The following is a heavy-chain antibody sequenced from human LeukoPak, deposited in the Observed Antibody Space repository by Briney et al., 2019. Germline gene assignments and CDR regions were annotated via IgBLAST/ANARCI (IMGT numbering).Heavy chain of an antibody. CDR1: GGSISSGGYY. CDR3: ARQGESSSWYPSEFDY. D-gene: IGHD6-13*01. CDR2: IYYSGST. Sequence: SETLSLTCTVSGGSISSGGYYWSWIRQHPGKGLEWIGYIYYSGSTYYNPSLKSRVTISVDTSKNQFSLKLSSVTAADTAVYYCARQGESSSWYPSEFDYWGQGTLVTVSS. J-gene: IGHJ4*02. V-gene: IGHV4-31*03.